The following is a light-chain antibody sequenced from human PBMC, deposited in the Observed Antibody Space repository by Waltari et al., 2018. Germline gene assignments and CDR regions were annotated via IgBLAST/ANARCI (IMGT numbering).Light chain of an antibody. CDR3: SSYTSSNTWV. Sequence: QSALTQPASVSGSPGQSITISCTGTRSDGGGYNYVSWYQQHPGKAPKLIIYDVSERPSGVSNHFSGSKSGNTASLTISGLQAEDEADYYCSSYTSSNTWVFGGGTKLTVL. V-gene: IGLV2-14*01. CDR2: DVS. J-gene: IGLJ3*02. CDR1: RSDGGGYNY.